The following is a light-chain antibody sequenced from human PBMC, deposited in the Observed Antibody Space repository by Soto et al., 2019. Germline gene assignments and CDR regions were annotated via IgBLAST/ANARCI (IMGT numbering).Light chain of an antibody. CDR3: QQCYSTPIN. CDR1: QSVSSY. Sequence: DIPVTQTPSSLYASVADRVNITCLASQSVSSYLNWYQQKPGKAPKLLIYAASSLQSGVPSRFSGSGSGTDFTLTISSLQPEDVASYYCQQCYSTPINFGEGARLAI. CDR2: AAS. J-gene: IGKJ5*01. V-gene: IGKV1-39*01.